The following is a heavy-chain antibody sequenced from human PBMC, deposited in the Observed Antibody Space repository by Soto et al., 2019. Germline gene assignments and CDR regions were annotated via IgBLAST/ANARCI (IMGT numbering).Heavy chain of an antibody. CDR1: GEFTVSTSF. V-gene: IGHV3-53*01. J-gene: IGHJ4*02. D-gene: IGHD5-18*01. CDR3: VMDTHSPARFDH. Sequence: GGSLRLSCAASGEFTVSTSFMGWVRQAPGKGLEWVSTFCSDGTTYYADPVTGRFTISRDNSKSTLYLQMNNLEVEDTAVYYCVMDTHSPARFDHRGQGTLVTVSS. CDR2: FCSDGTT.